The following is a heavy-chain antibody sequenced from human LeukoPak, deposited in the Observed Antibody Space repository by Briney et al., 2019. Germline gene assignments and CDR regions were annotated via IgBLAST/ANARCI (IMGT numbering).Heavy chain of an antibody. Sequence: PGRSLRLSCAASGFTFSSYAMHWVRQAPGKGLEWVAVIWYDASNKYYADSVKGRFTISRDNSKNTLYLQMNSLRAEDTAVYCCARETLTYFYNSGSRHWGPGNLVTVSS. CDR1: GFTFSSYA. J-gene: IGHJ4*02. CDR3: ARETLTYFYNSGSRH. D-gene: IGHD3-10*01. CDR2: IWYDASNK. V-gene: IGHV3-33*01.